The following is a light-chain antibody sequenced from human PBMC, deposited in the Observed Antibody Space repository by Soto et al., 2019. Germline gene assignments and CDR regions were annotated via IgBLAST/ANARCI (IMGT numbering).Light chain of an antibody. V-gene: IGKV3-11*01. Sequence: EIVLTQSPATLPLSPGERATLSCRASQSVSSYLAWYQQKPGQAPRLLIYDASNRVTGIPARFIGSESGPDFTLTNRSIETEDFAVNYCQQTSNWHPETFGQGTRVEIK. CDR1: QSVSSY. CDR3: QQTSNWHPET. CDR2: DAS. J-gene: IGKJ2*01.